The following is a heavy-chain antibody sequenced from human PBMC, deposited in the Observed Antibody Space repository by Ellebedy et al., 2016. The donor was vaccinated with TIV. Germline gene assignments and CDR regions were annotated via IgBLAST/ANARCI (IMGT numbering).Heavy chain of an antibody. Sequence: KVSXXGSGYSFTSYWIGWVRQMPGKGLEWMGIIYPGDSDTRYSPSFQGQVTISADKSISTAYLQWSSLKASDTAMYYCARQGGSYRNPYWYFDLWGRGTLVTVSS. CDR1: GYSFTSYW. CDR2: IYPGDSDT. J-gene: IGHJ2*01. CDR3: ARQGGSYRNPYWYFDL. D-gene: IGHD1-26*01. V-gene: IGHV5-51*01.